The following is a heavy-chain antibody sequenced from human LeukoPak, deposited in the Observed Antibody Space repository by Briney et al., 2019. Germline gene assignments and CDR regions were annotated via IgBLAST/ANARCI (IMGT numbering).Heavy chain of an antibody. Sequence: SQTLSLTRALSGGSISSGGYSWSWVRQPPGGGLEWFEYNYHSGSNYYNPSLQSRVTISLDRSKNQSSLKLSSMTAADTAVYYCASGNTGYDRDYFDIWGQGTMVTVSS. D-gene: IGHD5-12*01. CDR2: NYHSGSN. J-gene: IGHJ3*02. V-gene: IGHV4-30-2*01. CDR3: ASGNTGYDRDYFDI. CDR1: GGSISSGGYS.